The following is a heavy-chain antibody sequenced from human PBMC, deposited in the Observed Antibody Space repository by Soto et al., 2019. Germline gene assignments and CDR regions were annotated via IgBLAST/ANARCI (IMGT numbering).Heavy chain of an antibody. V-gene: IGHV4-31*03. J-gene: IGHJ6*02. CDR2: IYNSGTI. D-gene: IGHD3-10*01. CDR3: ARDRGSVRAV. Sequence: SETLSLTCTVSGDSISSGNYYWNWIRQHPGKGLEWIGYIYNSGTIRYNPSLSLKSRVSISGDTSKNQFSLNLISVTAADRAVYYCARDRGSVRAVGAQGTTVPVSS. CDR1: GDSISSGNYY.